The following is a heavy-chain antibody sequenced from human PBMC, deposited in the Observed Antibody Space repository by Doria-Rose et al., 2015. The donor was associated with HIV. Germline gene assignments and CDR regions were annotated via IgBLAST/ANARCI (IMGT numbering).Heavy chain of an antibody. D-gene: IGHD1-26*01. Sequence: QVHVKQSVAELVKPGASVKLSCKASGYTFTSYGINWVRQRLEQGLEWIGWIFPGDGSTKYNDKFKGKATLTTDKSSSTAYMQLSRLTSEDSAVYFCARGRYAFDYWGQGTTLTVSS. CDR2: IFPGDGST. CDR1: GYTFTSYG. CDR3: ARGRYAFDY. V-gene: IGHV1-18*01. J-gene: IGHJ4*01.